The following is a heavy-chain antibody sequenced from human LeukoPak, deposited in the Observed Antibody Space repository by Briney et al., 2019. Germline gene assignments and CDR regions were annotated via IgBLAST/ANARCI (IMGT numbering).Heavy chain of an antibody. J-gene: IGHJ6*02. Sequence: GGSLRLSCAASGFTFSDSHMSCVRQAPGKGLEWISFIASSSTFTTYADSVRGRFTTSRDDAKNSLDLQMNSLRADDTAVYYCARDMAPLERAMAVWGQGTTVTVSS. V-gene: IGHV3-11*05. CDR1: GFTFSDSH. D-gene: IGHD3-10*01. CDR3: ARDMAPLERAMAV. CDR2: IASSSTFT.